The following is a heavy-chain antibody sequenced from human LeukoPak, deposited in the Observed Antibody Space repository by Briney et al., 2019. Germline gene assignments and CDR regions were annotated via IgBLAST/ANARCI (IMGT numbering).Heavy chain of an antibody. D-gene: IGHD2-2*01. V-gene: IGHV3-30-3*01. CDR2: ISYDGSNK. Sequence: QPGRSLRLSRAAAGFTFSSYAMHWVRQAPGKGLEWVAVISYDGSNKYYADSVKGRFTISRDNSKNTLYLQMNSLRAEDTAVYYCAKGDTVVPAAPADYWGQGTLVTVSS. CDR3: AKGDTVVPAAPADY. CDR1: GFTFSSYA. J-gene: IGHJ4*02.